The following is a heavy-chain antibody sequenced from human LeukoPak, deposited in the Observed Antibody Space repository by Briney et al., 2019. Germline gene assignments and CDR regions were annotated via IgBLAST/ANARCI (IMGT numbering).Heavy chain of an antibody. CDR2: IYYSGST. J-gene: IGHJ3*02. Sequence: SETLSLTCTVSGGSVSSGSYYWSWIRQPPGKGLEWIGYIYYSGSTNYNPSLKSRVTISADTSKNQFSLKLSSVTAADTAVYYCARGSYGDYVGVEDAFDIWGQGTMVTVSS. D-gene: IGHD4-17*01. CDR1: GGSVSSGSYY. CDR3: ARGSYGDYVGVEDAFDI. V-gene: IGHV4-61*01.